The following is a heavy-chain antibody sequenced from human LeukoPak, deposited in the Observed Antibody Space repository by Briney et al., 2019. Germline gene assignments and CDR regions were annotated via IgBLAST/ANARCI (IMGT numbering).Heavy chain of an antibody. CDR2: IYTTGGK. CDR1: EFTVSSNY. Sequence: GGSLRLSCAASEFTVSSNYMSWVRQAPGKGLEWVSIIYTTGGKYYVDSVKGRFTISRENSKHTLYLQMNSLRAEDTAVYYCARGSDGWFAFDYWGQGILVTVSS. CDR3: ARGSDGWFAFDY. J-gene: IGHJ4*02. D-gene: IGHD6-19*01. V-gene: IGHV3-66*01.